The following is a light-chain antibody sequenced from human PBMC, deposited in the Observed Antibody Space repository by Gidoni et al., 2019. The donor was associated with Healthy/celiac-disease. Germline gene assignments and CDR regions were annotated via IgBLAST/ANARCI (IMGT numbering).Light chain of an antibody. V-gene: IGKV1-NL1*01. CDR1: QGISNS. CDR2: AAS. J-gene: IGKJ4*01. CDR3: QQYYSTPPLT. Sequence: DIQMTQSPSSLSASVGDRVTITCRASQGISNSLAWYQQKPGQAPKLLLYAASRLESGVPSRFSGSGSGTDYTLTISSLQPEDFATYYCQQYYSTPPLTFGGGTKVEIK.